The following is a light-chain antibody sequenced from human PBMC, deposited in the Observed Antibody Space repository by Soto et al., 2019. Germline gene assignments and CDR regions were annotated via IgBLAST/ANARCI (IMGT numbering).Light chain of an antibody. J-gene: IGKJ5*01. Sequence: ESVLTQSPATLSLSPGERATITCRASQSVTTYLAWYQQKPGQAPRLLIYDASKRATGIPARFSGSGSGTDFTLTISSLEPEDFAVYYCQQRSNWHFGQGTRLE. CDR3: QQRSNWH. V-gene: IGKV3-11*01. CDR2: DAS. CDR1: QSVTTY.